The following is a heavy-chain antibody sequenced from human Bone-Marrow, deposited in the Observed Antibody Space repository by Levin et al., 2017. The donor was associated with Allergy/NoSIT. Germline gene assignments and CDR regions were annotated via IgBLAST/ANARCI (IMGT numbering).Heavy chain of an antibody. V-gene: IGHV4-61*01. D-gene: IGHD2-21*01. CDR1: GGSVRSNSYY. J-gene: IGHJ4*02. Sequence: PSETLSLTCTVSGGSVRSNSYYWSWIRQSPEKGLEWIGSIYFSGSTNYNPSLKSRVTMSVETSKNQFSLNLSSVTAADTAVYYCARAFYVDSTVGGDPLVTFDSWGQGTLVTVSS. CDR3: ARAFYVDSTVGGDPLVTFDS. CDR2: IYFSGST.